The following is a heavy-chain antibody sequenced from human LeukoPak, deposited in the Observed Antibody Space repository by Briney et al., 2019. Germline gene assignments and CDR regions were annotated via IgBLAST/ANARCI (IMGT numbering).Heavy chain of an antibody. V-gene: IGHV3-30-3*01. J-gene: IGHJ6*02. CDR3: AREFGEATIFGVVRNTRYGMDV. Sequence: GGSLRLSCAASGFTFSSYAMHWVRQAPGKGLEWVAVISYDGSNKYYADSVKGRFTISRDNAKNSLYLQMNSLRAEDTAVYYCAREFGEATIFGVVRNTRYGMDVWGQGTTVTVSS. CDR2: ISYDGSNK. CDR1: GFTFSSYA. D-gene: IGHD3-3*01.